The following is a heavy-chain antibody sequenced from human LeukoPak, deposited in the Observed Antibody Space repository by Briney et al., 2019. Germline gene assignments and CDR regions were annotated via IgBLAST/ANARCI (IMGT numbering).Heavy chain of an antibody. J-gene: IGHJ3*01. CDR1: GFTFSNSN. Sequence: GGSLRLSCAASGFTFSNSNMIWVRQTPGKGLEWVSYISSTSSSMYYADSVKGRFTISRDNAKNSLYLQMNSLRDEDTAEYYCVRGGSSIRRAFDVWGQGTMVTVSS. CDR2: ISSTSSSM. V-gene: IGHV3-48*02. D-gene: IGHD6-6*01. CDR3: VRGGSSIRRAFDV.